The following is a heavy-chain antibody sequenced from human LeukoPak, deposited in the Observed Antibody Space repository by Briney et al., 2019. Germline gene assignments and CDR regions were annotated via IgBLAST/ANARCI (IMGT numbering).Heavy chain of an antibody. J-gene: IGHJ4*02. CDR1: GGSISSGSYY. CDR3: ASLDFYSSPSIDY. V-gene: IGHV4-61*02. Sequence: PSQTLSLTCTVSGGSISSGSYYWSWIRQPAGKGLEWIGRIYTSGSTNYNPSLKSRVTISVDTSKNQFSLKLSSVTAADTAVYYCASLDFYSSPSIDYWGQGTLVTVSS. CDR2: IYTSGST. D-gene: IGHD6-13*01.